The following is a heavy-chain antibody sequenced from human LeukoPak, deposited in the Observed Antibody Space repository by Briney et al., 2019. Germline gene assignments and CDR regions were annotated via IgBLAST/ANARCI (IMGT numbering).Heavy chain of an antibody. Sequence: GGSLRLSCAASGFPFSSYSMNWVRQAPGKGLEWVSYISSSSSTIYYADSVKGRFTISRDNAKNSLYLQMNSLRAEDTAVYYCARDRGYSYGYYSPIDYWGQGTLVTVSS. CDR2: ISSSSSTI. D-gene: IGHD5-18*01. CDR3: ARDRGYSYGYYSPIDY. J-gene: IGHJ4*02. V-gene: IGHV3-48*04. CDR1: GFPFSSYS.